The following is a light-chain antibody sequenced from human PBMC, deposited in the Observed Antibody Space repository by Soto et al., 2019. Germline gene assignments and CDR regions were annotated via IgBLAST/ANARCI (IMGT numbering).Light chain of an antibody. CDR2: RNN. CDR3: AAWDDSLHVV. J-gene: IGLJ2*01. Sequence: QSVLTQPPSASGTPGQRVTISCSGSSSNIGSNYVYWYQQLPGTAPKVVVYRNNQRPSGGTDRFSGSKSGTSASLAISGLRSEDEADYYCAAWDDSLHVVFGGGTKLTVL. V-gene: IGLV1-47*01. CDR1: SSNIGSNY.